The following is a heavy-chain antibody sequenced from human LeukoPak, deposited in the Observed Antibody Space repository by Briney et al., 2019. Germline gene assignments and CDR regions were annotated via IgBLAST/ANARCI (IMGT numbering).Heavy chain of an antibody. CDR2: IYYSGST. CDR3: AGDSSGYQANFDY. D-gene: IGHD3-22*01. V-gene: IGHV4-39*01. CDR1: GGSISSSSYY. Sequence: SETLSLTCTVSGGSISSSSYYWGWIRQPPGKGLEWIGSIYYSGSTCYNPSLKSRVTISVETSKNQFSLRLSSVTAADTAVYYCAGDSSGYQANFDYWGQGTLVTVSS. J-gene: IGHJ4*02.